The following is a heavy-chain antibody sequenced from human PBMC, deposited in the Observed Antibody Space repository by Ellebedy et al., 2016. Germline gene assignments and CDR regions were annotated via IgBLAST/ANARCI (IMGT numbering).Heavy chain of an antibody. D-gene: IGHD3-10*01. CDR1: GFTFSSYA. Sequence: GESLKISCAASGFTFSSYAMHWVRQAPGKGLEWVSYISSSGSTIYYADSVKGRFTISRDNAKNSLYLQMNSLRAEDTAVYYCARTYYYGSSWFDPWGQGTLVTVSS. CDR3: ARTYYYGSSWFDP. J-gene: IGHJ5*02. V-gene: IGHV3-48*04. CDR2: ISSSGSTI.